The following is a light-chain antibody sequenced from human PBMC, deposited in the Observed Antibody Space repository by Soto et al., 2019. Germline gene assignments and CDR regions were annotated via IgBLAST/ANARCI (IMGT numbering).Light chain of an antibody. CDR2: DVS. J-gene: IGLJ2*01. V-gene: IGLV2-14*01. Sequence: QSALTQPASVSGSRGQSITISCTGTGSDVGGYNYVSWYQQHPGKAPKLMIYDVSNRPSGVSNRFSGSRSGNTASLIISGLQTEDEADYYCSSYTVSSTVIFGGGTKLTVL. CDR1: GSDVGGYNY. CDR3: SSYTVSSTVI.